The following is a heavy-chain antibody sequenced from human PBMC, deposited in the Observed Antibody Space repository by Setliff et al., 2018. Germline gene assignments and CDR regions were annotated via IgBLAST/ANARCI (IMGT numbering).Heavy chain of an antibody. CDR1: GYTFTSYD. J-gene: IGHJ4*02. V-gene: IGHV1-8*02. D-gene: IGHD7-27*01. CDR3: ARGWAALGIIGY. CDR2: MNPNSGNT. Sequence: ASVKVSCKASGYTFTSYDISWVRQATGQGLEWMGWMNPNSGNTGYAQKFQGRVTMTRNTSTSTAYMELSRLTSEDTAVYFCARGWAALGIIGYWGQGTLVTVSS.